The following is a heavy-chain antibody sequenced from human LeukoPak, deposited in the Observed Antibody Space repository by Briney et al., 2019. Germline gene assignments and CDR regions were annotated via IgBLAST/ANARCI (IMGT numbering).Heavy chain of an antibody. V-gene: IGHV1-69*13. Sequence: SVKVSCKASGYTFTSYGISWVRQAPGQGLEWMGGIIPIFGTANYAQKFQGRVTITADESTSTAYMELSSLRSEDTAVYYCASTVPAALTAPWFDPWGQGTLVTVSS. D-gene: IGHD2-2*01. CDR2: IIPIFGTA. CDR3: ASTVPAALTAPWFDP. CDR1: GYTFTSYG. J-gene: IGHJ5*02.